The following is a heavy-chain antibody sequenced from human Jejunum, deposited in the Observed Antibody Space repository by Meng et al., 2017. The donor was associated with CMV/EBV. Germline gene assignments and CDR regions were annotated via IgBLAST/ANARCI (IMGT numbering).Heavy chain of an antibody. D-gene: IGHD3-10*01. CDR3: ARGFRFGSDSRPSPLVY. J-gene: IGHJ4*02. CDR2: LRPSTGHT. Sequence: FASSPITWFRQASVRVLQLTGWLRPSTGHTTCAREFRSSLTLTRDTSINTLYMELTSLSSEDTTVYFCARGFRFGSDSRPSPLVYWGQGTLVTVSS. V-gene: IGHV1-8*01. CDR1: FASSP.